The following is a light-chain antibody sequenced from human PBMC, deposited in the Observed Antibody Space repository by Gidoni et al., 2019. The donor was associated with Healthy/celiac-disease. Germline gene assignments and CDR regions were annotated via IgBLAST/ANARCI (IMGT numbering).Light chain of an antibody. V-gene: IGKV3-20*01. CDR1: QSVSSSH. J-gene: IGKJ5*01. CDR2: GAS. Sequence: EIVLTQSPGTLSLSPGERATLSCRASQSVSSSHLAWYQQNPGQAPRLLIYGASSRATGIPARFSGSGSGTDFTLTISRLEPEDFAVYYCQQYGSSPITFGQGTRLEIK. CDR3: QQYGSSPIT.